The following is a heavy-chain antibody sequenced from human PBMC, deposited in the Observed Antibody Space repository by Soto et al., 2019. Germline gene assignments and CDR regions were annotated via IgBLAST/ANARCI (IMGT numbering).Heavy chain of an antibody. CDR2: INAGNGNT. CDR3: ARSIVVVTALDY. J-gene: IGHJ4*02. CDR1: GYTFTSYA. Sequence: QVQLVQSGAEEKKPGASVKVSCKASGYTFTSYAMHWVRQAPGQRLEWMGWINAGNGNTKYSQKFQGRVTITRDTSESTAYMELSSLRSEDTAVYYGARSIVVVTALDYWGQGTLVTVSS. D-gene: IGHD2-21*02. V-gene: IGHV1-3*05.